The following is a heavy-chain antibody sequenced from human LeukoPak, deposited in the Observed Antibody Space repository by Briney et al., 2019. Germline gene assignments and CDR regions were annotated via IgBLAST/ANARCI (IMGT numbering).Heavy chain of an antibody. V-gene: IGHV4-59*08. CDR1: GGSISTYY. CDR3: AGTMKSGDGSGTYFAFDY. J-gene: IGHJ4*02. Sequence: PSETLSLTCTVSGGSISTYYWSWIRQPPGKGLEWIGFIYYRGTTNYNPSLKSRVTISVDTSKNQFSLKLRSVTAADTAVYYCAGTMKSGDGSGTYFAFDYWGQGTLVTVSS. CDR2: IYYRGTT. D-gene: IGHD3-10*01.